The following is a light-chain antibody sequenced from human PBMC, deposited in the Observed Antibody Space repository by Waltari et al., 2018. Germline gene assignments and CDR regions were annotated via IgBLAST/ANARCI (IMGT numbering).Light chain of an antibody. Sequence: DIVMTQSPLSLPVTPGEQASISCRSSQSLLHSNGYNYLDCYLQKPGQSPQLLIYLGSNRATGVPDRFSGSGSGTDFTLNISRVEADDVGVYYCMQALHAPYPFGQETKLAI. CDR2: LGS. CDR1: QSLLHSNGYNY. J-gene: IGKJ2*01. CDR3: MQALHAPYP. V-gene: IGKV2-28*01.